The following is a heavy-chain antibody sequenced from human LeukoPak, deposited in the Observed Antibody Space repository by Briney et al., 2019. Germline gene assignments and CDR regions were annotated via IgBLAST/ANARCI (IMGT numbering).Heavy chain of an antibody. CDR3: ARRGSDWYFDL. CDR1: GGSLNSYY. D-gene: IGHD2-15*01. V-gene: IGHV4-4*07. CDR2: IYTSGST. J-gene: IGHJ2*01. Sequence: SETLSLTCTVSGGSLNSYYWSWIRQPAGKGLEWIGRIYTSGSTKYNPSLKSRVTMSVDTSKNQFSLKLTSVTAADTAVYYCARRGSDWYFDLWGRGTLVTVSS.